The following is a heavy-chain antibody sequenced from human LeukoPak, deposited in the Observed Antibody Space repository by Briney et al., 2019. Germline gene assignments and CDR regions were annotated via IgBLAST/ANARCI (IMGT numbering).Heavy chain of an antibody. D-gene: IGHD1-1*01. CDR2: INPNSGGT. Sequence: ASVKVSFKASGYTFTGYYMHWVRQAPGQGLEWMGWINPNSGGTNYAQKFQGRVTMTRDTSISTAYMELSRLRSDDTAVYYCARVKLERLARAGMDVWGQGTMVTVSS. CDR1: GYTFTGYY. V-gene: IGHV1-2*02. CDR3: ARVKLERLARAGMDV. J-gene: IGHJ6*02.